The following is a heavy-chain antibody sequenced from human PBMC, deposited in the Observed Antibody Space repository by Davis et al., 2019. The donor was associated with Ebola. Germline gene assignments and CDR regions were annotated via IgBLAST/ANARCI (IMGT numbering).Heavy chain of an antibody. D-gene: IGHD2-8*02. CDR3: ARDYWAGAFDI. V-gene: IGHV1-18*01. CDR2: ISAYNGNT. CDR1: GYTFTSYA. J-gene: IGHJ3*02. Sequence: ASVKVSCKASGYTFTSYAMHWVRQAPGQRLEWMGWISAYNGNTNYAQKLQGRVTMTTDTSTSTAYMELRSLRSDDTAVYYCARDYWAGAFDIWGQGTMVTVSS.